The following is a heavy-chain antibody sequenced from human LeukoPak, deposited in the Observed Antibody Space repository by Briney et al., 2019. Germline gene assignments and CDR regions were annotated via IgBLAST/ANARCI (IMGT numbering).Heavy chain of an antibody. CDR2: IWYDGSNK. V-gene: IGHV3-30*02. CDR1: GFAFSGHG. CDR3: AKDGAATSETKLDN. D-gene: IGHD3-10*01. J-gene: IGHJ4*02. Sequence: PGGSLRLSCAASGFAFSGHGMHWVRQAPGKGLAWVAFIWYDGSNKYYADSVKGRFTISRDNSKNTLYLQMNSLRVEDTAVYYCAKDGAATSETKLDNRGQGTLVTVSS.